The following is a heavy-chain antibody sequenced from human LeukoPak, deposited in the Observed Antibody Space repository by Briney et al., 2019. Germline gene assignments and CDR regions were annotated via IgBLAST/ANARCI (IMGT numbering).Heavy chain of an antibody. CDR1: EFTFSNYG. CDR2: ISYDESDK. D-gene: IGHD2-15*01. Sequence: GVSLRLSCAASEFTFSNYGMHWIRQAPGKGLEWVAVISYDESDKYYADSVKGRFTISRDNSKNTLYLQMNSLRPEDTAVYYCAKGVVAATNAAYYGMDVWGQGTTVTVSS. CDR3: AKGVVAATNAAYYGMDV. V-gene: IGHV3-30*18. J-gene: IGHJ6*02.